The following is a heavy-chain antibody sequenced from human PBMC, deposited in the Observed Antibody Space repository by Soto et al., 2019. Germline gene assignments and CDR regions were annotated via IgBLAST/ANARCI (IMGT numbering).Heavy chain of an antibody. D-gene: IGHD3-16*02. J-gene: IGHJ4*02. CDR2: IFSNDEK. Sequence: QVTLKESGPVLVKPTETLTLTCTVSGFSLSNARMGVSWIRQPPGKALEWLAHIFSNDEKSYSTSLKSRLTISKDTSKSQVVLTMTNMDPVDTATYYCARTVIMITFGGVIVGNYFDYWGQGTLVTVSS. CDR1: GFSLSNARMG. V-gene: IGHV2-26*01. CDR3: ARTVIMITFGGVIVGNYFDY.